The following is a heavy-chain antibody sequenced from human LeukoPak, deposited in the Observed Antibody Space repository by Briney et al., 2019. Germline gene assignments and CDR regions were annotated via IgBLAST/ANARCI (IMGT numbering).Heavy chain of an antibody. Sequence: TGGSLRLSCAASGFTFSSYWMHWVRQAPGKGLVWVSRINSDGSSTSYADSVKGRFTISRDNAKNTLYLQMNSLRAEDTAVYYCSREVRGYSYGFDYWGQGTLVTVSS. CDR2: INSDGSST. D-gene: IGHD5-18*01. J-gene: IGHJ4*02. CDR1: GFTFSSYW. CDR3: SREVRGYSYGFDY. V-gene: IGHV3-74*01.